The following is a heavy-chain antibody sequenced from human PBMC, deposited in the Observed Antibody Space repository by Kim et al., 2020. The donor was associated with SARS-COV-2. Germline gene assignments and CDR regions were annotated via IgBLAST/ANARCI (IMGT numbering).Heavy chain of an antibody. J-gene: IGHJ1*01. Sequence: VKGRFTISRDNAKNTLYLQMNSLRPEDTAVYYWARAGDYDISGYYGVFHHWGQGALVTVSS. V-gene: IGHV3-74*01. D-gene: IGHD3-22*01. CDR3: ARAGDYDISGYYGVFHH.